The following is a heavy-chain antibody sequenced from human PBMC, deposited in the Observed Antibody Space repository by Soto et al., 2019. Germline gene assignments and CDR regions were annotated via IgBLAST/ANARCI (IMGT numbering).Heavy chain of an antibody. Sequence: EMQLVESGGGLVQPGWSLRLSCAASGLSFSNSWSHWVRQVPWKGLVWVSHFNADGSTTSNADSLKGGFTIFRDNAQCTMHVKLTSLRSWETAIYYCETDPGYASDIWVQGTMVTVYS. CDR2: FNADGSTT. J-gene: IGHJ3*02. V-gene: IGHV3-74*01. CDR3: ETDPGYASDI. CDR1: GLSFSNSW.